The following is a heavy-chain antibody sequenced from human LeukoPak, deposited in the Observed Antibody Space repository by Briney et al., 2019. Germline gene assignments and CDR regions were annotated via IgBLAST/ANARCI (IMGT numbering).Heavy chain of an antibody. CDR2: IKQDGSEK. CDR3: ARGPGYYSGGSCYSKVFDY. J-gene: IGHJ4*02. Sequence: GGSLRLSCAASGFTFSSYWMSWVRQAPGKGLEWVANIKQDGSEKYYVDSVKGRFTISRDNAKNSLYLQMNSLRAEDTAVYYCARGPGYYSGGSCYSKVFDYWGQGTLVTVSS. CDR1: GFTFSSYW. D-gene: IGHD2-15*01. V-gene: IGHV3-7*01.